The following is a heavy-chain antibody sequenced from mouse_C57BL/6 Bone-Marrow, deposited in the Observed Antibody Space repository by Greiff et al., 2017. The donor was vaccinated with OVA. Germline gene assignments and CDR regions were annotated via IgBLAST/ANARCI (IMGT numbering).Heavy chain of an antibody. CDR2: IYPRSGNT. V-gene: IGHV1-81*01. Sequence: VMLVESGAELARPGASVKLSCKASGYTFTSYGISWVKQRTGQGLEWIGEIYPRSGNTYYNEKFKGKATLTADKSSSTAYMELRSLTSEDSAVYFCARDDYDAYFDYWGQGTTLTVSS. CDR3: ARDDYDAYFDY. D-gene: IGHD2-4*01. J-gene: IGHJ2*01. CDR1: GYTFTSYG.